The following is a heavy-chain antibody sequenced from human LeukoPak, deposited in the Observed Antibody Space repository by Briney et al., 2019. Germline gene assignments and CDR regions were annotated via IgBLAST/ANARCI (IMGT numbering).Heavy chain of an antibody. CDR1: GFTFSSYW. CDR2: IKQDGSEN. CDR3: AREEGGNYDILTGYYNYYYYMDV. J-gene: IGHJ6*03. V-gene: IGHV3-7*01. D-gene: IGHD3-9*01. Sequence: PGGSLRLSCAASGFTFSSYWMSWVRQAPGKGLEWVASIKQDGSENYYVDSVKGRFTISRDNANNSLYLQMNSLRAEDTAVYYCAREEGGNYDILTGYYNYYYYMDVWGKGTTVTVSS.